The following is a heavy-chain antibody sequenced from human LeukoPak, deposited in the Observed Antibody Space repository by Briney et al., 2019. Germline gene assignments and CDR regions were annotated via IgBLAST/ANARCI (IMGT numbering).Heavy chain of an antibody. V-gene: IGHV4-59*01. J-gene: IGHJ4*02. Sequence: SETLSLTCTVSGGSISSYYWSWIRQPPGKGLEWIGYIYYSGSTNYNPSLKSRVTISVDTSKNQFSLKLSSVTAADTAVYYCARVSPVGTAIDYWGQGTLVTVSS. D-gene: IGHD2-21*02. CDR1: GGSISSYY. CDR3: ARVSPVGTAIDY. CDR2: IYYSGST.